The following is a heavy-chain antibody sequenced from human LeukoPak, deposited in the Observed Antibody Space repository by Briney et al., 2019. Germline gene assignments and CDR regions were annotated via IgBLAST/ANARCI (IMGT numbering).Heavy chain of an antibody. J-gene: IGHJ5*02. CDR1: GFKFTNFY. CDR3: ARSEYSKSIWFDP. V-gene: IGHV1-46*01. Sequence: GASVKISCKASGFKFTNFYFHWVRQAPGQGLEWMGIINPSGGTTTYAQKFQGNITMTRDTSTSTVYMEMTSLTSEDTAVYYCARSEYSKSIWFDPWSQGTLVTVSS. CDR2: INPSGGTT. D-gene: IGHD6-6*01.